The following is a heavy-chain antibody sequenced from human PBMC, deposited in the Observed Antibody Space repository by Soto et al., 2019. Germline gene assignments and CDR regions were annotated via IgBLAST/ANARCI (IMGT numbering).Heavy chain of an antibody. CDR2: ISSSSSTI. V-gene: IGHV3-48*02. CDR1: GFTFSSYS. J-gene: IGHJ4*02. Sequence: GGSLRLSCAAPGFTFSSYSMNWARQAPGKGLEWVSYISSSSSTIYYADSVKGRFTISRDNAKNSLYLQMNSLRDEDTAVYYCARVGYYDFWSGYYPLYYFDYWGQGTLVTVSS. D-gene: IGHD3-3*01. CDR3: ARVGYYDFWSGYYPLYYFDY.